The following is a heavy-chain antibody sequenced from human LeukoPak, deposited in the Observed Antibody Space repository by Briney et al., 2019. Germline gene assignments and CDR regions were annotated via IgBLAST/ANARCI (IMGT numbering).Heavy chain of an antibody. J-gene: IGHJ6*02. CDR2: INHSGST. D-gene: IGHD3-3*01. CDR1: GGSIRSSNW. Sequence: PSETLSLTCAVSGGSIRSSNWWSWVRQPPGKGLEWIGEINHSGSTNYNPSLKSRVTISVDTSKNQFSLKLSSVTAADTAVYYCARREYDFWSGYYYYYYGMDVWGQGTTVTVSS. V-gene: IGHV4-4*02. CDR3: ARREYDFWSGYYYYYYGMDV.